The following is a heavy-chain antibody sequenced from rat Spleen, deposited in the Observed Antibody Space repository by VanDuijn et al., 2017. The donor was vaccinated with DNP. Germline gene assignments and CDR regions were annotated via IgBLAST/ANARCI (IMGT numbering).Heavy chain of an antibody. CDR2: ISYDGGST. J-gene: IGHJ2*01. V-gene: IGHV5-22*01. CDR3: ARSTEGILLDY. D-gene: IGHD1-11*01. CDR1: GFTFSDYY. Sequence: EVQLVESGGGLVQPGRSLKLSCAASGFTFSDYYMAWVRQAPTKGLEWVAYISYDGGSTYYGDSVKGRFTISRDNAKSTLYLQMNSLRSEDMATYYCARSTEGILLDYWGQGVMVTVSS.